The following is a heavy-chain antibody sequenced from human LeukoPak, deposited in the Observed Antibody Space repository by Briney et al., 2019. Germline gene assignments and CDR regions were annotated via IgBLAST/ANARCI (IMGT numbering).Heavy chain of an antibody. D-gene: IGHD2-21*02. J-gene: IGHJ4*02. CDR3: ASGEYCGGDCYIFDY. CDR1: GCTFTGYY. Sequence: ASVKVSCKASGCTFTGYYMHWVRQAPGQGLEWMGWINPNSGGTNYAQKFQGRVTMTRDTSISTAYMELSRLRSDDTAVYYCASGEYCGGDCYIFDYWGQGTLVTVSS. V-gene: IGHV1-2*02. CDR2: INPNSGGT.